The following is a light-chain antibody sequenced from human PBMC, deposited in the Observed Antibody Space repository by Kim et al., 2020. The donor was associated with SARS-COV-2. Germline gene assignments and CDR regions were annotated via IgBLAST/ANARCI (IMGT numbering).Light chain of an antibody. CDR2: GKN. V-gene: IGLV3-19*01. Sequence: SSELTQDPAVSVALGQTVRITCQGDSLRIYYASWYQQKPGHAPVLVIYGKNNRPSGIPDRFSGSSSGNTASLTITGAQAEDEADYYCNSRDSSGHHLFGG. CDR1: SLRIYY. CDR3: NSRDSSGHHL. J-gene: IGLJ2*01.